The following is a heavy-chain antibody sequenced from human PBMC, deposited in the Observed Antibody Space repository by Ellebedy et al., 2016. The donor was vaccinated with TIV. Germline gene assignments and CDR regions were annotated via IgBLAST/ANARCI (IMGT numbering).Heavy chain of an antibody. V-gene: IGHV1-69*04. CDR1: GGTFSSYA. CDR2: IIPILGIA. Sequence: AASVKVSCKASGGTFSSYAISWVRQAPGQGLEWMGRIIPILGIANYAQKFQGRVTITADKSTSTAYMELNSQRAEDTAVYYCATVGASTAKGYFDYWGQGTLVTVSS. CDR3: ATVGASTAKGYFDY. D-gene: IGHD1-26*01. J-gene: IGHJ4*02.